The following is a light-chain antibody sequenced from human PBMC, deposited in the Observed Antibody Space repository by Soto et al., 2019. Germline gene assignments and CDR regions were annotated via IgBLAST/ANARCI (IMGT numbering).Light chain of an antibody. CDR1: QSVSRH. V-gene: IGKV3-11*01. CDR3: QQRSNWPPVT. J-gene: IGKJ4*01. Sequence: EIVLTQSPATLSLSPGERATLSCRASQSVSRHLNWYRQKPGQAPRLLIYDASERATGIPARFSGSGSGTDFTLTISSLEPEDFVVYYCQQRSNWPPVTFGGGTKVDIK. CDR2: DAS.